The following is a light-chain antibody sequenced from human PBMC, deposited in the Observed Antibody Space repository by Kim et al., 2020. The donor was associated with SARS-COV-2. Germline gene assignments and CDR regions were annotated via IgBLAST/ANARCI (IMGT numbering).Light chain of an antibody. CDR2: AVN. CDR3: SSYTRSGTLYVV. CDR1: SRAIGDYKY. J-gene: IGLJ2*01. V-gene: IGLV2-14*03. Sequence: SITIYCTGTSRAIGDYKYVSWYQQHPGKAPKLLIFAVNDRPSWVSNRFSGSKSGNTASLTISGLQTEDEADYYCSSYTRSGTLYVVFGGGTQLTVL.